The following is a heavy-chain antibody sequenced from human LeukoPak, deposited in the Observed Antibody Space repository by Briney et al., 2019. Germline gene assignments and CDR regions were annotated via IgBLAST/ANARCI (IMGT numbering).Heavy chain of an antibody. D-gene: IGHD6-19*01. J-gene: IGHJ4*02. V-gene: IGHV4-39*01. Sequence: SETLSLTCTVSGGSISSSSYYWGWIRQPPGKGLEWIGSIYYSGRTYHSPSLKSRVTISVDTSKNQFSLKVSSVTAADTAVYYCASRIAVALNYFDYWGQGTLVTVSS. CDR3: ASRIAVALNYFDY. CDR1: GGSISSSSYY. CDR2: IYYSGRT.